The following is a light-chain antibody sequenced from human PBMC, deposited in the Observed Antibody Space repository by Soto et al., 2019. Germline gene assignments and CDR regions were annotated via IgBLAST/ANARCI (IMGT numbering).Light chain of an antibody. J-gene: IGLJ7*01. Sequence: NFMLTQPHSVSESPGKTITISCTRSSGSIASNYVQWYQQRPGSAPTTVIFENYHRPAGGPDRFSNFIDSSSNSASLTLSGLKTGDEADYHCQSYYCSAPVGFGGGTQLTVL. CDR1: SGSIASNY. CDR2: ENY. CDR3: QSYYCSAPVG. V-gene: IGLV6-57*04.